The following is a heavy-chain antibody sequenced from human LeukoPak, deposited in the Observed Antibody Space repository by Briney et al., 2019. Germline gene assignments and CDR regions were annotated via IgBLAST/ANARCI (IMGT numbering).Heavy chain of an antibody. Sequence: GGSLRLSCAASGFTFSSYWMHWVRQAPGKWLVLVSRINSDGSSTSYADSVKGRFTISRDNAKNTLYLQMNSLRAEDTAVYYCARAWSSGWYAFDIWGQGTMVTVSS. D-gene: IGHD6-13*01. V-gene: IGHV3-74*01. CDR3: ARAWSSGWYAFDI. J-gene: IGHJ3*02. CDR2: INSDGSST. CDR1: GFTFSSYW.